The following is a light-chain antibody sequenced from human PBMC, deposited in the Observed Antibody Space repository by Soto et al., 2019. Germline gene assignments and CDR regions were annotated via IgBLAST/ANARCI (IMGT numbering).Light chain of an antibody. CDR3: QQYNNYWT. CDR2: KAS. V-gene: IGKV1-5*03. Sequence: DIQMTQSPSTLSASVGDRVTITCRASQSISSWLAWYQQKPGKAPKLLIYKASSLESGVPSRFSGSGSGTEFTLTFTSLQPDDFATYYCQQYNNYWTFGQGTKVDIK. CDR1: QSISSW. J-gene: IGKJ1*01.